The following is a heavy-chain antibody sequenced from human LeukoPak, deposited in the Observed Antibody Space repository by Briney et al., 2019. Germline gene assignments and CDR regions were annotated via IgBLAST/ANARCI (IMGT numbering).Heavy chain of an antibody. CDR1: GFTSSSYA. Sequence: PGGSLRLSCAASGFTSSSYAMHWVRQAPGKGLEGVAVISYDGSNKYYADSVKGRFTISRDNSKNTLYLQMNSLRAEDTAVYYCARPYCSSTSCLNWFDPWGQGTLVTVSS. V-gene: IGHV3-30-3*01. CDR3: ARPYCSSTSCLNWFDP. J-gene: IGHJ5*02. CDR2: ISYDGSNK. D-gene: IGHD2-2*01.